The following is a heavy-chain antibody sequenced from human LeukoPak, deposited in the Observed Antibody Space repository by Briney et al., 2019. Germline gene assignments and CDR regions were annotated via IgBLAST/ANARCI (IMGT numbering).Heavy chain of an antibody. CDR2: IYHSGST. V-gene: IGHV4-38-2*02. CDR3: ARTVDSSGYSWGYYFDY. Sequence: PSETLSLTCTVSGYSISSGYYWGWIRQPPGKGLEWIGSIYHSGSTYYNPSLKSRVTISVDTSKNQFSLKLSSVTAADTAVYYCARTVDSSGYSWGYYFDYWGQGTLVTVSS. D-gene: IGHD3-22*01. J-gene: IGHJ4*02. CDR1: GYSISSGYY.